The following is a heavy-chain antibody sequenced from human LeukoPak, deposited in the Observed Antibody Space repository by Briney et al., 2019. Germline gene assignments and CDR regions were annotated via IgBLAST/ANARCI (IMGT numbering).Heavy chain of an antibody. CDR3: ARGPREAYCGGDCYSENFDY. D-gene: IGHD2-21*02. V-gene: IGHV1-46*01. CDR2: INPSGGST. Sequence: EASVKVSCKASGYTFPRYYMHWVRQAPGQGLAWMGIINPSGGSTSYAQKFQGRVTMTRDTSTSTVYMELSSLRSEDTAVYYCARGPREAYCGGDCYSENFDYWGQGTLVTVSS. J-gene: IGHJ4*02. CDR1: GYTFPRYY.